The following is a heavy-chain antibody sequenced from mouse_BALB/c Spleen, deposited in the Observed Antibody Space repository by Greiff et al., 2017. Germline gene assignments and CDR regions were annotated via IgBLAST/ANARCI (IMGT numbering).Heavy chain of an antibody. Sequence: EVQRVESGGGLVQPGGSRKLSCAASGFTFDSFGMHWVRQAPDKGLEWVAFISSGSSPIYYADTVKGRFTISRDDSKNTLFLQMTSLRSEDTAMYYCARRGYGGYFDYWGQGTTLTVSS. D-gene: IGHD1-2*01. V-gene: IGHV5-17*02. CDR3: ARRGYGGYFDY. J-gene: IGHJ2*01. CDR2: ISSGSSPI. CDR1: GFTFDSFG.